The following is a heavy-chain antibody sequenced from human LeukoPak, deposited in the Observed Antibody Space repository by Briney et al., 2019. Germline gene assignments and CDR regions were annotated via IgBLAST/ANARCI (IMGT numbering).Heavy chain of an antibody. CDR1: GYTFTGYY. J-gene: IGHJ6*02. CDR2: INPNSGGT. V-gene: IGHV1-2*04. D-gene: IGHD1-1*01. Sequence: GASVKVSCKASGYTFTGYYMHWVRQAPGQGLEWMGWINPNSGGTNYAQKFQGWVTMTRDTSISTAYMELSRLRSDDTAVYYCARDGIHYYYGMDVWGQGTTVTVSS. CDR3: ARDGIHYYYGMDV.